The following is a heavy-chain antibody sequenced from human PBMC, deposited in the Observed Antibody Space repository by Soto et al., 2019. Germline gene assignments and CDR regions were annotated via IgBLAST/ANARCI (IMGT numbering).Heavy chain of an antibody. D-gene: IGHD2-2*01. Sequence: PGGSLRLSCTASGFNFISYAMSWVRQETGKGLEWVSAISGSGGSTYYADSVKGRFTISRDNSKNTLYLQMNSLRAEDTAVYYCDGRVDIVVVPAAMEHAFDIWGQGTMVTVSS. CDR2: ISGSGGST. J-gene: IGHJ3*02. V-gene: IGHV3-23*01. CDR1: GFNFISYA. CDR3: DGRVDIVVVPAAMEHAFDI.